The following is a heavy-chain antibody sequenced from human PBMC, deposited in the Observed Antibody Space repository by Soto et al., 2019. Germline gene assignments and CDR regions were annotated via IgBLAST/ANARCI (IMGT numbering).Heavy chain of an antibody. D-gene: IGHD2-21*02. J-gene: IGHJ6*02. CDR2: INHSGST. CDR1: GGSFSGYY. V-gene: IGHV4-34*01. Sequence: SETLSITCAVYGGSFSGYYWSWIRQPPGKGLEWIGEINHSGSTNYNPSLKSRVTISVDTSKNQFSLKLSSVTAADTAVYYCARGLWVVTACPYYRYRIAVWGQRTTDLVSS. CDR3: ARGLWVVTACPYYRYRIAV.